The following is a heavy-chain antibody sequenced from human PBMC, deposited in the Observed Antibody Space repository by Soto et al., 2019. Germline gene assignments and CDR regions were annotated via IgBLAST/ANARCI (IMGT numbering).Heavy chain of an antibody. D-gene: IGHD3-16*02. J-gene: IGHJ4*02. Sequence: GGSLRLSCAASGFTCSSYAMSWVRQAPGKGLEWVSAISGSGGSTYYADSVKGRFTISRDNSKNTLYLQMNSLRAEDTAVHYCAKDPDYFGGSYRYKGVYFDYWGQGTLVTVSS. V-gene: IGHV3-23*01. CDR1: GFTCSSYA. CDR2: ISGSGGST. CDR3: AKDPDYFGGSYRYKGVYFDY.